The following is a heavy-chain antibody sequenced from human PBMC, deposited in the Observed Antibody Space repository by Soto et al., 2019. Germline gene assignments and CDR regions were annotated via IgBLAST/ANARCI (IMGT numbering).Heavy chain of an antibody. V-gene: IGHV3-21*02. CDR3: ARVGAYRDFDY. J-gene: IGHJ4*02. Sequence: EVQLVESGGGLVKPGGSLRLSCAASGFTFSTYTMSWVRQAPGKGLEWVSSISSSSNYIYYADSVKGRFTISRDNAKNSLYRQMNSLRAEETAVYYCARVGAYRDFDYWGKGTLVTVSS. CDR2: ISSSSNYI. D-gene: IGHD1-26*01. CDR1: GFTFSTYT.